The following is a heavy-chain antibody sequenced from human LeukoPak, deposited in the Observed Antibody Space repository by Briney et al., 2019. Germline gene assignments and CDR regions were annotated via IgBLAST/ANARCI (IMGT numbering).Heavy chain of an antibody. CDR3: ARDTYDDYVPLDY. Sequence: PGRSLRLSCAASGFTFSSHGMHWVRQAPGKGLEWGAVIWYDGSNKYYADSVKGRFTISRDNSKNTLYLQMNSLRAEDTAVYYCARDTYDDYVPLDYWGQGTLVTVSS. CDR1: GFTFSSHG. D-gene: IGHD4-17*01. CDR2: IWYDGSNK. V-gene: IGHV3-33*01. J-gene: IGHJ4*02.